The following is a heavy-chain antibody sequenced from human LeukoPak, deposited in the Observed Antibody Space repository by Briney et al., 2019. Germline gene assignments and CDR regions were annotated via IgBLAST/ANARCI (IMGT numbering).Heavy chain of an antibody. CDR3: ARSLWGSYRSDY. V-gene: IGHV4-31*03. J-gene: IGHJ4*02. CDR2: IYYSGST. CDR1: GGSISSGGYY. D-gene: IGHD3-16*02. Sequence: SQTLSLTCTVSGGSISSGGYYWSWIRQHPGKGLEWIGYIYYSGSTYYNPSLKSRVTISVDTSKNQFSLKLSSVTAADTAVYYCARSLWGSYRSDYWGQGTLVTVSS.